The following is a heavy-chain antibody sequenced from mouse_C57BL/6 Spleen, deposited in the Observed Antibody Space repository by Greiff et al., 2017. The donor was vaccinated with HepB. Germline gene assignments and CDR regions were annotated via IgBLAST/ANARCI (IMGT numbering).Heavy chain of an antibody. Sequence: QVQLQQPGAELVMPGASVKLSCKASGYTFTSYWMHWVKRRPGQGLEWIGEIDPSDSYTNYNQKFKGKSTLTVDKSSSTAFMQLSSLTSEDSAVYYCANLDGRFAYWVQGTLVTVSA. V-gene: IGHV1-69*01. D-gene: IGHD2-3*01. CDR3: ANLDGRFAY. CDR2: IDPSDSYT. J-gene: IGHJ3*01. CDR1: GYTFTSYW.